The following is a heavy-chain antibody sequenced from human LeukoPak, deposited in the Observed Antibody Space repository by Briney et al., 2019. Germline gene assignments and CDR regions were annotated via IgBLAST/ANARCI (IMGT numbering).Heavy chain of an antibody. D-gene: IGHD6-19*01. CDR3: AVGIAVAYVY. CDR1: GFTFSSYG. V-gene: IGHV3-30*03. Sequence: PGRSLRLSCAASGFTFSSYGMHWVRQAPGKGLEWVAVISYDGSNKYYADSVKGRFTISRDNSKNTLYLQMNSLRAEDTAVYYCAVGIAVAYVYWGQGTLVTVSS. J-gene: IGHJ4*02. CDR2: ISYDGSNK.